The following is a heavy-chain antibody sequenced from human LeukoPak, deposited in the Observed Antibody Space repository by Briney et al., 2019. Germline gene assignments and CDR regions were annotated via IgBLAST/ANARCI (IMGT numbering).Heavy chain of an antibody. CDR1: GFSIRDCW. D-gene: IGHD4-23*01. CDR2: LQRDGRAR. CDR3: ARDVGGADY. Sequence: PGGSLRLSCAASGFSIRDCWMTWVRQAPGKGLEWVAILQRDGRARHYVDSVKGRFTVSIDTANNVLHLQMNSLRPDDTAVYYCARDVGGADYWGQGILVAVAS. V-gene: IGHV3-7*01. J-gene: IGHJ4*02.